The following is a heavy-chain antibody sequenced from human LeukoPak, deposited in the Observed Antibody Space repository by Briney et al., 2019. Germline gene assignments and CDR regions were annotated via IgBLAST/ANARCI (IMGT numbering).Heavy chain of an antibody. Sequence: PGGSLRLSCAASGFTFCSYSMNGGRQAPGKGLECVSSISNSSNYIYYADSVKGRFTISRDNAKNSLYLKMNSLRPEDTAMYYCARDRHQRGYSYGTLDYWGQGTLVTVSS. CDR1: GFTFCSYS. D-gene: IGHD5-18*01. CDR2: ISNSSNYI. V-gene: IGHV3-21*01. CDR3: ARDRHQRGYSYGTLDY. J-gene: IGHJ4*02.